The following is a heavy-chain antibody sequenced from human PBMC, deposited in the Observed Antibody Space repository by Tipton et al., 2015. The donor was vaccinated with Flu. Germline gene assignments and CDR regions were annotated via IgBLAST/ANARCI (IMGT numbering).Heavy chain of an antibody. Sequence: TLSLTCTVSGGSISSSSYYWGWIRQPPGKGLEWIGSIYYSGSTYYNPSLKSRVTISVDTSKNQFSLKLSSVTAADTAVYYCARDGYYDSSGYPYYYYYGMDVWGQGTTATVSS. CDR3: ARDGYYDSSGYPYYYYYGMDV. CDR2: IYYSGST. D-gene: IGHD3-22*01. V-gene: IGHV4-39*07. J-gene: IGHJ6*02. CDR1: GGSISSSSYY.